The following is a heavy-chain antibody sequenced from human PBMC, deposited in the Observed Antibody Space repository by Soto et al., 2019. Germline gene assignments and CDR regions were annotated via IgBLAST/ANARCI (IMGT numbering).Heavy chain of an antibody. J-gene: IGHJ3*02. CDR1: GGSISSGGYF. V-gene: IGHV4-39*01. D-gene: IGHD6-13*01. CDR2: IYYSGST. Sequence: SETLSLTCTVSGGSISSGGYFWTWIRQHPGKGLEWIGYIYYSGSTYYNPSLKSRVTISVDTSKNQFSLKLSSVTAADTAVYYCARHDTVGYSSSWYRAFDIWGQGTMVTVSS. CDR3: ARHDTVGYSSSWYRAFDI.